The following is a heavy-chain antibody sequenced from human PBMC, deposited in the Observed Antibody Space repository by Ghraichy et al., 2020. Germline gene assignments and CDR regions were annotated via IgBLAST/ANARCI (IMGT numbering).Heavy chain of an antibody. Sequence: SCAVYGGSFSGYYWSWIRQPPGKGLEWIGEINHSGSTNYNPSLKSRVTISVDTSKNQFSLKLSSVTAADTAVYYCASDYYGSGSYYNLDYWGQGTLVTVSS. D-gene: IGHD3-10*01. CDR2: INHSGST. V-gene: IGHV4-34*01. CDR1: GGSFSGYY. CDR3: ASDYYGSGSYYNLDY. J-gene: IGHJ4*02.